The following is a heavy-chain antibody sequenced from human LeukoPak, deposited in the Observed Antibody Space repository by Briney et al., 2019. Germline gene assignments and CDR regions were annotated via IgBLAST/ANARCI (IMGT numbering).Heavy chain of an antibody. J-gene: IGHJ6*02. CDR3: ARDAIVVVPAASGYYYGMDV. D-gene: IGHD2-2*01. CDR1: GFTFGSYA. Sequence: GGSLRLSCAASGFTFGSYAMHWVRQAPGKGLEYVSAISSNGGSTYYANSVKGRFTISRDNSKNTLYLQMGSLRAEDMAVYYCARDAIVVVPAASGYYYGMDVWGQGTTVTVSS. V-gene: IGHV3-64*01. CDR2: ISSNGGST.